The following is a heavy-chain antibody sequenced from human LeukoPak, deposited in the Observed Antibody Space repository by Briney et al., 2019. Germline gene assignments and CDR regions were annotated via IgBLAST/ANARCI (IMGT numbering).Heavy chain of an antibody. CDR1: GFTFINYG. J-gene: IGHJ4*02. CDR2: VSGSGAIA. V-gene: IGHV3-23*01. D-gene: IGHD1-26*01. CDR3: AKDRSIGTYYTFDS. Sequence: GGSLRLSCAASGFTFINYGMNWVRQPPGKGLEWVSTVSGSGAIAYYTDSDKGRFTISRDNSKNTLYLQMSSLTAKDTAVYYCAKDRSIGTYYTFDSWGQGTLVTVSS.